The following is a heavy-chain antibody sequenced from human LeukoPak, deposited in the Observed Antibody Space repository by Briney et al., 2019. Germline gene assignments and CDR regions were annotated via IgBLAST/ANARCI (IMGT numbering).Heavy chain of an antibody. CDR3: VRDFYCHNGACFDF. CDR1: GFTFSSYS. Sequence: GGSLRLSCAASGFTFSSYSMTWVRQTPGKGLEWVASIDTSPTVINYADSVKGRFTISRDNAKNSVYLQMNSLRAEDTAVYYCVRDFYCHNGACFDFWGQGTLVTVSS. CDR2: IDTSPTVI. V-gene: IGHV3-21*01. D-gene: IGHD2-8*01. J-gene: IGHJ4*02.